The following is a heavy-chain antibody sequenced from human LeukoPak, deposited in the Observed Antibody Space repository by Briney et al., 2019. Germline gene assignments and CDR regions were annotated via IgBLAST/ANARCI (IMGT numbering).Heavy chain of an antibody. J-gene: IGHJ4*02. D-gene: IGHD6-19*01. CDR2: IYYTGNT. CDR1: GGSISSYY. Sequence: EPSETLSLTCTVSGGSISSYYWSWIRQPPGKGLEWIRYIYYTGNTNYNPSLNSRVTISLDTSKNQFSLKLSSVTAADTAVYYCARLKYSSGWYPFDYWGQGILVTVSS. CDR3: ARLKYSSGWYPFDY. V-gene: IGHV4-59*08.